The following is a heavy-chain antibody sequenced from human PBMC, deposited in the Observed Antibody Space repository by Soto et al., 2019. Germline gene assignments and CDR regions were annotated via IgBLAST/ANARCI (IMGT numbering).Heavy chain of an antibody. CDR3: AKDKVVRRVRGIPVGY. J-gene: IGHJ4*02. D-gene: IGHD3-10*01. CDR2: ISYDGSNK. CDR1: GFTFSSYG. Sequence: TGGTRRLSCAASGFTFSSYGMHWVRQAPGKGLEWVAVISYDGSNKYYADSVKGRFTISRDNSKTTLYLQMNSLRAEDTAVYYCAKDKVVRRVRGIPVGYWGQGTLVTVSS. V-gene: IGHV3-30*18.